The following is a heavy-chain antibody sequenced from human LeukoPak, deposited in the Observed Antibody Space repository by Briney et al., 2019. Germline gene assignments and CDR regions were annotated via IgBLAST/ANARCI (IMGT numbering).Heavy chain of an antibody. CDR3: ASLGYSIKPYYMDV. D-gene: IGHD6-13*01. CDR2: IYYSGST. J-gene: IGHJ6*03. CDR1: GGSISSYY. V-gene: IGHV4-59*01. Sequence: AETLSLTCTVSGGSISSYYWSWIRQPPGKGLEWSGYIYYSGSTNYNPSLKSRVTISVDTSKNQFSLKLSSVTAADTAVYYCASLGYSIKPYYMDVWGKGSTVTVSS.